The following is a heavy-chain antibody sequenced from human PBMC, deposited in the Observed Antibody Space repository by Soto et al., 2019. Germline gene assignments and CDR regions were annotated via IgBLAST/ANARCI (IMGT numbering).Heavy chain of an antibody. CDR1: GGNIICYC. CDR2: INHSGST. V-gene: IGHV4-34*01. D-gene: IGHD5-18*01. Sequence: SQPKPLTCAVDGGNIICYCLSWIRKNPGKGLEWIGEINHSGSTNYNPSLKSRVTISVDTSKNQFSLKLSSVTAADTAVYYCARGAGYSYGGFFDYWGQGTLVTVSS. CDR3: ARGAGYSYGGFFDY. J-gene: IGHJ4*02.